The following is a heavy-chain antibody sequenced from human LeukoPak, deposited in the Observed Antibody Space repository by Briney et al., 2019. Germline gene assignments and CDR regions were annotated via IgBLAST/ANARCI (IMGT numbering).Heavy chain of an antibody. D-gene: IGHD2-2*01. J-gene: IGHJ4*02. CDR3: ARAPRYCSSTSCSTLDY. CDR2: IYTSGST. CDR1: GGSISSYY. Sequence: PSETLSLTCTVSGGSISSYYWSWIRQPAGKGLEWIGRIYTSGSTNYNPSLKSRVTMSVDTSKNQFSLKLSSVTAADTAVYYCARAPRYCSSTSCSTLDYWGQGTLVTVSS. V-gene: IGHV4-4*07.